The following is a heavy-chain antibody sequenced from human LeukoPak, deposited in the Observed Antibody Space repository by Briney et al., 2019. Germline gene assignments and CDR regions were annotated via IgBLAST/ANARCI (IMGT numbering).Heavy chain of an antibody. Sequence: PGGSLRLSCAASGFTFSSYSMNWVRQAPGKGLEWVSSISSSSSYIYYADSVKGRFTISRDNAKNSLYLQMKSLRAEDTAVYYCAKSQPYDSSVRYYTVGYFDLWGRGTLVSVSS. CDR2: ISSSSSYI. CDR1: GFTFSSYS. CDR3: AKSQPYDSSVRYYTVGYFDL. V-gene: IGHV3-21*04. D-gene: IGHD3-22*01. J-gene: IGHJ2*01.